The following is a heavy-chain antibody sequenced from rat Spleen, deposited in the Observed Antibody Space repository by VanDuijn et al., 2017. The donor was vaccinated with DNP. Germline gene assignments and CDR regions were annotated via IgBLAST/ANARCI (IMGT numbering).Heavy chain of an antibody. V-gene: IGHV3-1*01. D-gene: IGHD1-12*02. CDR2: IRYSGST. CDR3: ASYNFDGIYAVDA. Sequence: EVQLQESGPGLVKPSQSLSLTCSVTGYSITSNYWGWIRKSPGNKMEWIGHIRYSGSTSYNPSLKSRLSIIRDPSKNQFFLQLNSVTTEDTATYYGASYNFDGIYAVDAWGRGTSVTVSS. J-gene: IGHJ4*01. CDR1: GYSITSNY.